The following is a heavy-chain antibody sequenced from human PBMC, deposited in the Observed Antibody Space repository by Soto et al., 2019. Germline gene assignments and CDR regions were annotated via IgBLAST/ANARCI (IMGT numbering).Heavy chain of an antibody. CDR1: GDSMSSSDYY. V-gene: IGHV4-39*01. J-gene: IGHJ4*02. D-gene: IGHD6-19*01. Sequence: QLQLHESGPGLVKPSETLSLTCAVSGDSMSSSDYYWGWIRQPPGKGLEWIGSIYYSGRTYYNPSLQSRVAISVDTSTNQFALKLKSVTAADTAIYYCARRTVNIRTFYSGLKTHCFDYWGQGAPVTVSS. CDR2: IYYSGRT. CDR3: ARRTVNIRTFYSGLKTHCFDY.